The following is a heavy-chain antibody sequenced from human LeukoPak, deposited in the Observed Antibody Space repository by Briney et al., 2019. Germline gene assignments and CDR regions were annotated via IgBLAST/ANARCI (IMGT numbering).Heavy chain of an antibody. V-gene: IGHV1-46*01. CDR3: ARVPVAVLGRYAFDI. CDR1: GYTLTSYY. Sequence: ASVKVSCKASGYTLTSYYMHWVRQAPGQGLEWMGIINPSGGSTSYAQKFQGRVTMTRDMSTSTVYMELSSLRSEDTAVYYCARVPVAVLGRYAFDIWGQGTMVTVSS. CDR2: INPSGGST. J-gene: IGHJ3*02. D-gene: IGHD6-19*01.